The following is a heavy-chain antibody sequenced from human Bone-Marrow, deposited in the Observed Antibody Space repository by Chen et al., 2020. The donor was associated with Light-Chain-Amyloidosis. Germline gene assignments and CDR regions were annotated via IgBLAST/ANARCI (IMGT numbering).Heavy chain of an antibody. D-gene: IGHD3-22*01. CDR3: ARDYYDSSGYTDAFDI. CDR2: IYYSGST. Sequence: QLQLQESGPGLVKPSETLSLTCTVSGGSISSSSYYWGWIRQPPGNGRAWIGSIYYSGSTYYNPSLKRRVTISVDTSKNQFSLKLSSVTAADTAVYYCARDYYDSSGYTDAFDIWGQGTMVTVSS. J-gene: IGHJ3*02. V-gene: IGHV4-39*07. CDR1: GGSISSSSYY.